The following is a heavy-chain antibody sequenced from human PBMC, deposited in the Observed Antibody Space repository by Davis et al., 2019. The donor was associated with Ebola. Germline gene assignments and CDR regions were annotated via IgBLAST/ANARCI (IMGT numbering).Heavy chain of an antibody. CDR1: GFTFSSYS. D-gene: IGHD7-27*01. CDR3: ARDIPAVMTNGGAA. J-gene: IGHJ5*02. Sequence: PGGSLRLSCADSGFTFSSYSMNWVRQAPGKGLEWVSSISSSSSYIYYADSVKGRFTISRDNAKNSLYLQMNSLRAEDTAVYYCARDIPAVMTNGGAAWGQGTLVTVSS. CDR2: ISSSSSYI. V-gene: IGHV3-21*01.